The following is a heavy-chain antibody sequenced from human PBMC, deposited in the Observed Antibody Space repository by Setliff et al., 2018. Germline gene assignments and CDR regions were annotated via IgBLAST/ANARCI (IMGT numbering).Heavy chain of an antibody. J-gene: IGHJ3*02. Sequence: ASVKVSCKASGYSFTSNDINWVRQATGQGPEWMGRIIPIFGTANYAQKFLGRVTITADESTSTAYMELSSLRSEDTAVYYCARDGDNYYDSSGYYLNHAFDIWGQGTMVTVSS. CDR1: GYSFTSND. CDR2: IIPIFGTA. V-gene: IGHV1-69*13. D-gene: IGHD3-22*01. CDR3: ARDGDNYYDSSGYYLNHAFDI.